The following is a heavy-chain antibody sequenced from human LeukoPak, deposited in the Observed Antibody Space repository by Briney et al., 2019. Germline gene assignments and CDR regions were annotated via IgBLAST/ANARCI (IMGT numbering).Heavy chain of an antibody. D-gene: IGHD2-8*02. Sequence: GGSLRLSCAASGFTFSSYGMSWVRQAPGKGLEWVSGISSSGSSTYYADSVKGRFTISRDNDKNSLHLQMNSLRVEDTAVYFCARDSTGWQADSFDIWGQGTMVTVSS. CDR1: GFTFSSYG. J-gene: IGHJ3*02. V-gene: IGHV3-23*01. CDR2: ISSSGSST. CDR3: ARDSTGWQADSFDI.